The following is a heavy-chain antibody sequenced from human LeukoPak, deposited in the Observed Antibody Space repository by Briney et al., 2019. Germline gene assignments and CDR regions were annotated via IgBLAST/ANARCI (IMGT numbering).Heavy chain of an antibody. CDR1: GFTFSAYA. D-gene: IGHD1-26*01. V-gene: IGHV3-23*01. CDR2: VRGSGSDT. Sequence: PGRSLRLSCAVSGFTFSAYAMSWVRQAPGKGLEWISAVRGSGSDTYYADSVKGRFTSSRDNSKNTLYLQMNSLRPEDTAVYYCAKGGEGGSHRYFEYWGQGTLVTVSS. J-gene: IGHJ4*02. CDR3: AKGGEGGSHRYFEY.